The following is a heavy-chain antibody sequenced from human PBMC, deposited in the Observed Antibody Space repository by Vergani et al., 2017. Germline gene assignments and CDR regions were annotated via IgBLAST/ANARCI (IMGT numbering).Heavy chain of an antibody. Sequence: QVQLVESGGGLVKPGGSLRLSCAASGFTFSDYYMSWIRQAPGKGLEWVSYISSSGSTIYYADSVKGRFTISRDNAKNSLYLQMNSLRAEDTAVYYCARKHISKYFDISGYYYMGYYYGMDVWGQGTTVTVSS. CDR2: ISSSGSTI. CDR1: GFTFSDYY. J-gene: IGHJ6*02. CDR3: ARKHISKYFDISGYYYMGYYYGMDV. D-gene: IGHD3-22*01. V-gene: IGHV3-11*01.